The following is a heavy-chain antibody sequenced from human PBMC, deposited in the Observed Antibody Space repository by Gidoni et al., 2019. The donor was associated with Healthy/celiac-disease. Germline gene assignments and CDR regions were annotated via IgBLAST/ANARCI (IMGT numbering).Heavy chain of an antibody. CDR1: GGTFSSHA. CDR3: ARASGTQYYYYYGMDV. J-gene: IGHJ6*02. V-gene: IGHV1-69*06. CDR2: VIPLFGTA. Sequence: QVQLVQAGAEVKKPGASVKVSCKASGGTFSSHAISWVRQAPGQGLEWMGGVIPLFGTATYAQQFQGRVTITADKSTSTAYMELSSLRSEDTAVYYCARASGTQYYYYYGMDVWGQGTTVTVSS. D-gene: IGHD3-10*01.